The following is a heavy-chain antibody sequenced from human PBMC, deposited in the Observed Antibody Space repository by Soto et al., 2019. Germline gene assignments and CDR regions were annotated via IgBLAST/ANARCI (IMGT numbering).Heavy chain of an antibody. Sequence: PGGSLLLSCAPSIFNFSSYAMCWVRQAPGKGLEWVSSISVSGGSTYYADSVKGRFNISRDNSKNTLYLQMNSLRAEDTAVYYCAKDGYSITSNKPLDYWGQGTLVTAPQ. CDR1: IFNFSSYA. CDR2: ISVSGGST. D-gene: IGHD2-2*01. J-gene: IGHJ4*02. V-gene: IGHV3-23*01. CDR3: AKDGYSITSNKPLDY.